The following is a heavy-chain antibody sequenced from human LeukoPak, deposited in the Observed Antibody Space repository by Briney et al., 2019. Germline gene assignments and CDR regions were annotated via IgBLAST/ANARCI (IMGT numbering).Heavy chain of an antibody. D-gene: IGHD6-13*01. J-gene: IGHJ4*02. Sequence: GGSLRLSCAASGFRFKSWMNWVRQAPGKGLEWVSVISGSGGSTYYADSVKGRSTIFRDNPKNTLYLQMNSLRAEDTAVYYCAKDAAGPEYWGQGTLVTVSS. CDR3: AKDAAGPEY. CDR2: ISGSGGST. CDR1: GFRFKSW. V-gene: IGHV3-23*01.